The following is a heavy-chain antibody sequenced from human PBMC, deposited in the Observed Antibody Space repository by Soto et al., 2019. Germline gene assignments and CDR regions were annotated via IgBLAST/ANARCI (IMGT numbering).Heavy chain of an antibody. CDR2: ISYDGSNK. CDR1: GFTFSSYG. CDR3: AKDRGRAVAPGDFDY. D-gene: IGHD6-19*01. J-gene: IGHJ4*02. V-gene: IGHV3-30*18. Sequence: QVQLVESGGGVVQPGRSLRLSCAASGFTFSSYGMHWVRQAPGKGLEWVAVISYDGSNKYYADSVKGRFTISRDNSKNMLYLQMNSLRAEDTAVYYCAKDRGRAVAPGDFDYWGQGTLVTVSS.